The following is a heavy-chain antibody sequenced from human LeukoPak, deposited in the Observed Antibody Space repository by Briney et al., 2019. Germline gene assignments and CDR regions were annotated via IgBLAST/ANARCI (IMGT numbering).Heavy chain of an antibody. CDR1: GGSISSGDYY. J-gene: IGHJ5*02. Sequence: SETLSLTCTVSGGSISSGDYYWSWIRQPPGKGLEWIGYIYYSGSTYYNPSLKSRVTISVDTSKNQFSLKLTSVTAADTAVYYCARDQGGGYNWFAPWGEGTLVTVSS. CDR3: ARDQGGGYNWFAP. V-gene: IGHV4-30-4*01. CDR2: IYYSGST. D-gene: IGHD5-24*01.